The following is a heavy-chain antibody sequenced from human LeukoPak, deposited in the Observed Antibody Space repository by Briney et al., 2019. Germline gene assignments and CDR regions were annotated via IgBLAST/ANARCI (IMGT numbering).Heavy chain of an antibody. CDR3: ARLRLYCSSTSCLHTFDY. Sequence: SETLSHTCAVYGGPFSGYYWSWIRQPPGKGLEWIGEINHSGSTNYNPSLKSRVTISVDTSKNQFSLKLSSVTAADTAVYYCARLRLYCSSTSCLHTFDYWGQGTLVTVSS. J-gene: IGHJ4*02. CDR2: INHSGST. V-gene: IGHV4-34*01. D-gene: IGHD2-2*01. CDR1: GGPFSGYY.